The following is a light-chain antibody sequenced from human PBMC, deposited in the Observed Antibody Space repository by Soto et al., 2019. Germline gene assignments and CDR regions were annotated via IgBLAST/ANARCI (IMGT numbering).Light chain of an antibody. V-gene: IGKV1-39*01. Sequence: EIHMTQYPSPMSLSLVPKLIIICRASQSIRKYLNWYQHKPGKVPTLLIYAASSLQSGVPSRFIGSGSGTEFTLTISSLQPEDFATYYGQQYHSPWAFGQGTKVDIK. CDR1: QSIRKY. CDR3: QQYHSPWA. J-gene: IGKJ1*01. CDR2: AAS.